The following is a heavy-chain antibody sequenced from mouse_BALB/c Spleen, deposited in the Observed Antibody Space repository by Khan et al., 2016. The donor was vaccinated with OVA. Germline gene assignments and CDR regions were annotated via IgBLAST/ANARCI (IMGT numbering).Heavy chain of an antibody. V-gene: IGHV1S137*01. CDR2: VSSYYGDA. CDR3: GRGGGGDRFAY. J-gene: IGHJ3*01. CDR1: GYTFTDFT. Sequence: QVQLKQSGAELVRPGASVKISCKGSGYTFTDFTIHWVKQSHAKSLEWIGVVSSYYGDATYNQKFKDKATMTVDKSSSTAYMELARLTSEDSAIYYGGRGGGGDRFAYWGQGTLVTVSA.